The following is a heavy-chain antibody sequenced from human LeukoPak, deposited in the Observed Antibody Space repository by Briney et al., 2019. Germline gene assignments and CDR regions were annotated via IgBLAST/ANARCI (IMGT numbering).Heavy chain of an antibody. Sequence: GGSLRLSCAASGFSFSSYSMNWVRQAPRKGLEWVSSISSSSNYIYYADSVKGRFTISRDNAKSSLYLQMNSLRAEDTAVYYCARRAALDYWGQGTLVTVSS. D-gene: IGHD2-15*01. J-gene: IGHJ4*02. CDR3: ARRAALDY. CDR1: GFSFSSYS. CDR2: ISSSSNYI. V-gene: IGHV3-21*01.